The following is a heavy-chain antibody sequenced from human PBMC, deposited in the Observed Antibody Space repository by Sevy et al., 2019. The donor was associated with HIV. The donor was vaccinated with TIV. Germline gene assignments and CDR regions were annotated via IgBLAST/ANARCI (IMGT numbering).Heavy chain of an antibody. J-gene: IGHJ6*02. Sequence: ASVKVSCKACGGTFSSYAISWVRQAPGQGLEWMGGIIPIFGTANYAQKFQGRVTITADESTSTAYMELSSLRSEDTAVYYCATASGYSGFPTIRGYYYYYYGMDVWGQGTTVTVSS. V-gene: IGHV1-69*13. CDR3: ATASGYSGFPTIRGYYYYYYGMDV. CDR1: GGTFSSYA. D-gene: IGHD5-12*01. CDR2: IIPIFGTA.